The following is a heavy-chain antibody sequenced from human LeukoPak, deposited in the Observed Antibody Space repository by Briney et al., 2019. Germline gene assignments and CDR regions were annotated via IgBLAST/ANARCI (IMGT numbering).Heavy chain of an antibody. CDR2: IYYIGSTNY. D-gene: IGHD4-23*01. CDR3: ARDVAYGGNSGV. J-gene: IGHJ3*01. CDR1: GGSISTYY. Sequence: PSETLSLTCTVSGGSISTYYWSWIRQPPGKGLEWIGYIYYIGSTNYNYNPSLKSRVTISVDTSKNQFSLKLSSVTAADTAMYCCARDVAYGGNSGVWGQGTMVTVSS. V-gene: IGHV4-59*01.